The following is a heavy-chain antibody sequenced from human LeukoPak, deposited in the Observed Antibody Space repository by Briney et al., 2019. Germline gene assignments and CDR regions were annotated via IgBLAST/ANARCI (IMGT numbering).Heavy chain of an antibody. J-gene: IGHJ5*02. CDR1: GVSFSGYY. CDR3: ARVEVRAAPLVIA. D-gene: IGHD2-2*01. Sequence: PSETLSLTCAVYGVSFSGYYWSWVRQPPGKGLAWIGEINHSGSTNYNPSLKSRVTISVDTSKNQFSLKLCCATAADTAVFYCARVEVRAAPLVIAWGQGILVSVSS. CDR2: INHSGST. V-gene: IGHV4-34*01.